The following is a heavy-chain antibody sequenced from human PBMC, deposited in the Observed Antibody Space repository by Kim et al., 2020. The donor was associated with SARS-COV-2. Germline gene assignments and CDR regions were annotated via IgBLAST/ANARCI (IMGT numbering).Heavy chain of an antibody. J-gene: IGHJ6*02. Sequence: ASVKVSCKPSGYTFTSYAMHWVRQAPGQRLEWTGWFNAGNGNTKYSQKFQGRVTITRDTSAITAYMELSSLSSEDTAGYYCARDQGIYCSSTSCRYDMDDWGQGTTVTVS. D-gene: IGHD2-2*01. CDR2: FNAGNGNT. CDR1: GYTFTSYA. V-gene: IGHV1-3*01. CDR3: ARDQGIYCSSTSCRYDMDD.